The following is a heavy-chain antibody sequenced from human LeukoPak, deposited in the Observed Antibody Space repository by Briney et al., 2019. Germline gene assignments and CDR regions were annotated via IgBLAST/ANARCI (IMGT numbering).Heavy chain of an antibody. CDR1: GGTFSSYA. CDR2: IIPILGIA. J-gene: IGHJ4*02. V-gene: IGHV1-69*04. Sequence: ASVKVSCKASGGTFSSYAISWVRQAPGQGLEWMGRIIPILGIANYAQKFQGRVTMTTDTSTSTAYMELRSLRSDDTAVYYCAGDIVVVPAAICDYWGQGTLVTVSS. D-gene: IGHD2-2*01. CDR3: AGDIVVVPAAICDY.